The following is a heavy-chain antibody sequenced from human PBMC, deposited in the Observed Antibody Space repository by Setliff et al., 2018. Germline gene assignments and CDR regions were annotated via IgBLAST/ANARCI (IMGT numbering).Heavy chain of an antibody. CDR3: AGLRASSSWWEGPFDV. J-gene: IGHJ3*01. D-gene: IGHD6-13*01. CDR2: ISSGSTYK. CDR1: GFTFDTYT. Sequence: GGSLRLSCAASGFTFDTYTMNWVRQAPGRGLEWVSSISSGSTYKFYADSLKGRVTISRDNGQNSLYLQLDSLRVEDTAMYYCAGLRASSSWWEGPFDVWGQGTVVTVSS. V-gene: IGHV3-21*01.